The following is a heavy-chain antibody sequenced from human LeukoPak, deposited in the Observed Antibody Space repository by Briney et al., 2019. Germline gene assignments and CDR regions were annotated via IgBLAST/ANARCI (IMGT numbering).Heavy chain of an antibody. CDR3: AAGGGNTFDP. CDR1: GSTFSSQA. V-gene: IGHV3-23*01. Sequence: GGSLRLSCTTSGSTFSSQALSWVRQAPGRGLEWVSSFTGAAGNIHYAGSVMGRFTLSRDDSKSTQYLQMNSLRAEDTAVYYCAAGGGNTFDPWGQGTLVTVSS. J-gene: IGHJ5*02. CDR2: FTGAAGNI. D-gene: IGHD1/OR15-1a*01.